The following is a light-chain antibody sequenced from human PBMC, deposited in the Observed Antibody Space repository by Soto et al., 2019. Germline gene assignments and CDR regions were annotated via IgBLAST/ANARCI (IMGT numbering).Light chain of an antibody. V-gene: IGKV3-15*01. CDR3: QQYKNWPPLYT. Sequence: EIVMTQSPATLSVSPGERATLSCRASQSVSSNLAWYQHNPGQAPRLLIYGASTRATGIPAMFSGSGSGTEFTLTISSMKSEDFAVYYCQQYKNWPPLYTFGQGTKLEIK. J-gene: IGKJ2*01. CDR1: QSVSSN. CDR2: GAS.